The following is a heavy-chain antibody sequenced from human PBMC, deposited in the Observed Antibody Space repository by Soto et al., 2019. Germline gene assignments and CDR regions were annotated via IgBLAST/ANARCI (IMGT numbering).Heavy chain of an antibody. CDR1: GYNFTIYG. J-gene: IGHJ4*02. CDR3: ARASPPADY. Sequence: HVQRVQSGAEVKKPGASVKVSCKASGYNFTIYGISWVLRAPGQGLEWMGWISAYNGNTNYEQKLQGRVTMPTDTSPSKTYMEVRRQRSNDTAVYYCARASPPADYWGQRPLVTLYS. CDR2: ISAYNGNT. V-gene: IGHV1-18*01.